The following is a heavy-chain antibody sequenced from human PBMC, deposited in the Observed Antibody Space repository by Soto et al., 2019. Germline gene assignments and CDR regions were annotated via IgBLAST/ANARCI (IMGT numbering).Heavy chain of an antibody. CDR3: AKEDYIVVVVAATVAHRGDYMDV. Sequence: GGSLRLSCAASGFTFSSYAMSWVRQAPGKGLEWVSAISGSGGSTYYADSVKGRFTISRDNSKNTLYLQMNSLRAEDTAVYYCAKEDYIVVVVAATVAHRGDYMDVWGKGTTVTVSS. D-gene: IGHD2-15*01. V-gene: IGHV3-23*01. CDR1: GFTFSSYA. J-gene: IGHJ6*03. CDR2: ISGSGGST.